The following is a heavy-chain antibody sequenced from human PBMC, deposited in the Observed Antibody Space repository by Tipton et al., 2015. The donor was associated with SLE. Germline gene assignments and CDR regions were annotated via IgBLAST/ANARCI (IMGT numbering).Heavy chain of an antibody. CDR2: IYYSGST. Sequence: TLSLTCTVSGGSISSHYWSWIRQPPGKGLEWIGYIYYSGSTNYNPSLKSRVTISVDTSKSQFSLKLSSVTAADTAVYYCARELEQQLAYFDYWGQGTLVTVSS. D-gene: IGHD6-13*01. V-gene: IGHV4-59*11. CDR3: ARELEQQLAYFDY. CDR1: GGSISSHY. J-gene: IGHJ4*02.